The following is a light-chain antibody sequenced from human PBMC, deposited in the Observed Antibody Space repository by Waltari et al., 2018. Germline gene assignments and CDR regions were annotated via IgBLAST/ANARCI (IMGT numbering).Light chain of an antibody. J-gene: IGKJ4*01. Sequence: DIQMTQSPSSLSASVVDRVTITCQASQDISNYLNWYQQKPVKAPKLLIYDASNLETGVPSRVSGSGSGTDFTFTISSLQPEDIATYYCQQYDKLPPGLTFGGGTKVEIK. CDR2: DAS. CDR3: QQYDKLPPGLT. CDR1: QDISNY. V-gene: IGKV1-33*01.